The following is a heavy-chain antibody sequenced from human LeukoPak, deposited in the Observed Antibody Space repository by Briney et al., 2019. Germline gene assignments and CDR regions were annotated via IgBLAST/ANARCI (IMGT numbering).Heavy chain of an antibody. CDR3: TRGLGEHGGVSDR. J-gene: IGHJ5*02. Sequence: GGSLRLSCAASGFIFTSNRMNWVCQAPGKGLEWVANIKHDGSEQIYVDSVKGRFTISRDNAKDSVYLQMNSLRAEDTAVYYCTRGLGEHGGVSDRWGQGTLVIVSS. V-gene: IGHV3-7*01. CDR2: IKHDGSEQ. CDR1: GFIFTSNR. D-gene: IGHD3-16*01.